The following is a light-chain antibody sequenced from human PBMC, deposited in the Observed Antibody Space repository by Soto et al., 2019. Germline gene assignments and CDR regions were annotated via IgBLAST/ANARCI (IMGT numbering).Light chain of an antibody. CDR3: QQYGSSPTWT. Sequence: EIVLTQSPGTLSSSPGERATLSCRASQSVSSSYLAWYQQKPGQAPRLLMDGASSRATGIPDRFSGSGSGTDFTLTISRLEPEYFAVYYCQQYGSSPTWTFGQGTKVEIK. V-gene: IGKV3-20*01. J-gene: IGKJ1*01. CDR2: GAS. CDR1: QSVSSSY.